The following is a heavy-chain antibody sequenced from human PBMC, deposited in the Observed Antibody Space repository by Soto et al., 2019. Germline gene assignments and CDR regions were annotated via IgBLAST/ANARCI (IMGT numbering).Heavy chain of an antibody. D-gene: IGHD6-13*01. J-gene: IGHJ6*02. V-gene: IGHV3-48*02. CDR1: GFTFSSYS. CDR3: ARDRSLQLAVIDYYYGMDG. CDR2: ISSSSSTI. Sequence: GGSLRLSCAASGFTFSSYSMNWVRQAPGKGLEWVSYISSSSSTIYYADSVKGRFTISRDNAKNSLYLQMNSLRDEDTAVYYCARDRSLQLAVIDYYYGMDGWGQGTMVTVSS.